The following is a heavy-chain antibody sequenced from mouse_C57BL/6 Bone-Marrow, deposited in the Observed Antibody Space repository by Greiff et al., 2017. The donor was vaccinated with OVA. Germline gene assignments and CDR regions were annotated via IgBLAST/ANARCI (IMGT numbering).Heavy chain of an antibody. Sequence: EVQLVESGAGLVKPGASLKLSCTASGFTFSDYGMNWVRQAPGKGLEWVAYICSGSSTTYYADTVKGRFTLPRDNATNTLFMQISRLRSEDTAVYYCAGGFYYAMDDWGQGTSVTVSS. V-gene: IGHV5-17*01. CDR1: GFTFSDYG. J-gene: IGHJ4*01. CDR3: AGGFYYAMDD. CDR2: ICSGSSTT.